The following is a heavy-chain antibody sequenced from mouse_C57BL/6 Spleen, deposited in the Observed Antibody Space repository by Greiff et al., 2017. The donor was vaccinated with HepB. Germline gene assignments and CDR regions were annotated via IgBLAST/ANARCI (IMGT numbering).Heavy chain of an antibody. Sequence: VQLKESGPELVKPGASVKISCKASGYAFSSSWMNWVKQRPGKGLEWIGRIYPGDGDTNYNGKFKGKATLTADKSSSTAYMQLSSLTSEDSAVYFCARQLRPHAMDYWGQGTSVTVSS. J-gene: IGHJ4*01. CDR3: ARQLRPHAMDY. CDR2: IYPGDGDT. CDR1: GYAFSSSW. D-gene: IGHD3-2*02. V-gene: IGHV1-82*01.